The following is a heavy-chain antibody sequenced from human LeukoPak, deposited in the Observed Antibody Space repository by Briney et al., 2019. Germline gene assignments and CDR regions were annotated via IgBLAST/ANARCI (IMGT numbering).Heavy chain of an antibody. CDR3: ARRTDSSGYLYYYYGMDV. V-gene: IGHV4-30-4*01. J-gene: IGHJ6*02. CDR2: INHSGST. D-gene: IGHD3-22*01. Sequence: SQTLSLTCTVSGGSISSGDYYWSWIRQPPGKGLEWIGEINHSGSTNYNPSLKSRVTISVDTSKNQFSLKLSSVTAADTAVYYCARRTDSSGYLYYYYGMDVWGQGTTVTVSS. CDR1: GGSISSGDYY.